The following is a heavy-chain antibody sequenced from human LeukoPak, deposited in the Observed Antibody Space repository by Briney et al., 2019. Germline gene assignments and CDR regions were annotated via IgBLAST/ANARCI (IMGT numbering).Heavy chain of an antibody. CDR1: GGSISSYY. J-gene: IGHJ4*02. CDR3: AREEYDYFDY. CDR2: IYYSGST. V-gene: IGHV4-59*01. Sequence: SETLSLTCTVSGGSISSYYCIWIRQPPGMGLEWIGYIYYSGSTNYNPSLKSRVTISVDTSKNQFSLKLSSVTAADTAVYYCAREEYDYFDYWGQGTLVTVSS. D-gene: IGHD2/OR15-2a*01.